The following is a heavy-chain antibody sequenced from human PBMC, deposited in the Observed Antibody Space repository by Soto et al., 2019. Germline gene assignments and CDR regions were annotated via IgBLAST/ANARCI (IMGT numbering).Heavy chain of an antibody. J-gene: IGHJ4*02. Sequence: QVQLQQWGAGLLKPSETLSLTCAVYGGSFSGYYWSWIRQPPGKGLEWIGEINHSGSTNYNPSLKSRVTISVDTSKNQFSLKLSSVTAADTAVYYCARGLRFGAPVGLYYWGQGTLVTVSS. CDR2: INHSGST. V-gene: IGHV4-34*01. CDR3: ARGLRFGAPVGLYY. D-gene: IGHD3-10*01. CDR1: GGSFSGYY.